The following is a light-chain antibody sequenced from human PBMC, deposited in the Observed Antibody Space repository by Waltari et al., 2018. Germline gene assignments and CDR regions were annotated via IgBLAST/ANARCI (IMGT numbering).Light chain of an antibody. CDR1: QSISSTY. Sequence: EIVLTQSPGTLSLSPGERATLSCRASQSISSTYLAWYQHKPGQAPRLLIYGASRRATGIPDRFSGSGSGTDFTLSISRLEPEDFAVYYCQQGGGPLRFTFGQGTKLEIK. V-gene: IGKV3-20*01. J-gene: IGKJ2*01. CDR3: QQGGGPLRFT. CDR2: GAS.